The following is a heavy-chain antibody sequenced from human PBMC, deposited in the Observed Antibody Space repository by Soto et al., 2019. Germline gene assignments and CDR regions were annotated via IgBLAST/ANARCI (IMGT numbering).Heavy chain of an antibody. Sequence: SETLSLTCTVSGGSISSYYWSWIRQPPGKGLEWIGYMYNTGSTIYNPSLKSRVTISVDTSKNQLSLKLSSVTAADTAVYYCARGITMVRRQFDYWGQGTLVTVSS. CDR3: ARGITMVRRQFDY. CDR1: GGSISSYY. J-gene: IGHJ4*02. D-gene: IGHD3-10*01. V-gene: IGHV4-59*08. CDR2: MYNTGST.